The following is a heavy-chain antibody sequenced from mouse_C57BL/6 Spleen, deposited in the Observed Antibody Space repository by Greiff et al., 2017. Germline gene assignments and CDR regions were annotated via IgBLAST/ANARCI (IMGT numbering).Heavy chain of an antibody. CDR3: AKDLYYYGSRYSMDY. CDR1: GYSITSGYY. CDR2: ISYDGSN. J-gene: IGHJ4*01. Sequence: EVQLQESGPGLVKPSQSLSLTCSVTGYSITSGYYWNWIRQFPGNKLEWMGYISYDGSNNYNPSLKNRISITRDTSKNQIFMQLNSVTTENTATYYMAKDLYYYGSRYSMDYWGQETSHTVSS. V-gene: IGHV3-6*01. D-gene: IGHD1-1*01.